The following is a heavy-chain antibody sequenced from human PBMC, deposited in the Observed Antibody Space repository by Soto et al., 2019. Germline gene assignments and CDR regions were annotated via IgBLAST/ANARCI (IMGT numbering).Heavy chain of an antibody. CDR2: INAGNGNT. D-gene: IGHD2-21*02. CDR3: ARHGGGVVVTAFYYYHGMDV. CDR1: GYTFTSYA. Sequence: ASVKVSCKASGYTFTSYAMHWVRQAPGQRLEWMGWINAGNGNTKYSQKFQGRVTITRDTSASTAYMELSSLRSEDTAVYYCARHGGGVVVTAFYYYHGMDVWGQGTTVTSP. V-gene: IGHV1-3*01. J-gene: IGHJ6*02.